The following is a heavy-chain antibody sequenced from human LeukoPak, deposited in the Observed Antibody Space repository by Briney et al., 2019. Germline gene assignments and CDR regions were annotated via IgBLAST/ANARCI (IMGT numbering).Heavy chain of an antibody. CDR3: ATNRTTGGHRFDY. V-gene: IGHV3-23*01. J-gene: IGHJ4*02. D-gene: IGHD1-1*01. CDR1: GFTFSNYA. Sequence: GGSLRLSCAASGFTFSNYAMSWVRQAPGKGLEWVSAISGSGDSTSYADSVRGRFIISRDNSKNTLYLQMDSLRAEDTAVYYCATNRTTGGHRFDYWGQGTLVTVSS. CDR2: ISGSGDST.